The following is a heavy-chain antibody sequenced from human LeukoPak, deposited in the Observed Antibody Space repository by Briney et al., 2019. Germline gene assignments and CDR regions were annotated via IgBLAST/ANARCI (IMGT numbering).Heavy chain of an antibody. J-gene: IGHJ6*03. D-gene: IGHD3-10*01. Sequence: PSETLSLTCTVSGYSISSGYFWGWIRQPPGKGLEWIGSIYHSGSTSYNPSLKSRLTISVDTSKNQFSLKLNFVTAADTAVYYCARLGDDYYYYYMDVWGKGTTVTVSS. CDR3: ARLGDDYYYYYMDV. V-gene: IGHV4-38-2*02. CDR2: IYHSGST. CDR1: GYSISSGYF.